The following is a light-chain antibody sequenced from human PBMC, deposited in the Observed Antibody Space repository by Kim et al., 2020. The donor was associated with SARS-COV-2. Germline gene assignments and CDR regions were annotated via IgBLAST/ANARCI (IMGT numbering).Light chain of an antibody. CDR1: SSNIGNNA. V-gene: IGLV1-36*01. CDR2: YDD. CDR3: AAWDGSLSGPV. J-gene: IGLJ2*01. Sequence: QRGPSSWSGGSSNIGNNAVNGDRRLPGKGPKRLSYYDDLLPSGVADRFSGSRSGTSASLAISGLQSEDEADYYCAAWDGSLSGPVFGGGTQLTVL.